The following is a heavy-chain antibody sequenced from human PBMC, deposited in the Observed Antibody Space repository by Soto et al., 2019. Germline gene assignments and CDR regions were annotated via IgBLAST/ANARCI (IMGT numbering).Heavy chain of an antibody. J-gene: IGHJ5*02. V-gene: IGHV4-30-2*01. CDR1: GGSISSAGYS. CDR3: ARVPGP. CDR2: IYHSGST. Sequence: QLQLQECGSGLVKPSQTLSLTCAVSGGSISSAGYSWSWIRQPPGKGLDWIGYIYHSGSTYYNPSLKSRVTISVDRSKNQFSLKLSSVTAADTAVYYCARVPGPWGQGTLVTVSS.